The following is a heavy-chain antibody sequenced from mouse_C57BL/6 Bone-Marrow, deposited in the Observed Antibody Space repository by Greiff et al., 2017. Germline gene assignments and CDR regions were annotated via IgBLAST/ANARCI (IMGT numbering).Heavy chain of an antibody. Sequence: VKLMESGAELARPGASVKLSCKASGYTFTSYGISWVKQRTGQGLEWIGEIYPRSGNTYYNEKFKGKATLTADKSSSTAYMELRSLTSEDSAVDFCARRGYSNYVGFAYWGQGTLVTVSA. CDR1: GYTFTSYG. D-gene: IGHD2-5*01. V-gene: IGHV1-81*01. CDR3: ARRGYSNYVGFAY. CDR2: IYPRSGNT. J-gene: IGHJ3*01.